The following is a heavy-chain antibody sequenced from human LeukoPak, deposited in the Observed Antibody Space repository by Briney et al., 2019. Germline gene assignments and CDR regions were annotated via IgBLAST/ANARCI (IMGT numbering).Heavy chain of an antibody. J-gene: IGHJ3*02. CDR1: GFTFDDYG. Sequence: GGSLRLSCAASGFTFDDYGMSWVRHAPGKGLEWVSGINWNGGSTGYADSVKGRFTISRDNAKNSLYLQMNSLRAEDTAVYYCAREPQLVALDDAFDIWGQGTMVTVSS. V-gene: IGHV3-20*04. D-gene: IGHD6-13*01. CDR3: AREPQLVALDDAFDI. CDR2: INWNGGST.